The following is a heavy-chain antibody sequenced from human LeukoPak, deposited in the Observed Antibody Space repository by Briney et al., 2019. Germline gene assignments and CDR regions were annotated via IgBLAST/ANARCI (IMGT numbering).Heavy chain of an antibody. CDR1: GGSISSGDYY. D-gene: IGHD4-23*01. CDR2: IYYSGST. Sequence: SETLSLTCTVSGGSISSGDYYWSWIRQPPGKGLEWIGYIYYSGSTYYNPSLKSRVTISVDTSKNQFSLKLSSVTAADTAVYYCVRVKSYYFDYWGQGTPVTVSS. J-gene: IGHJ4*02. CDR3: VRVKSYYFDY. V-gene: IGHV4-30-4*08.